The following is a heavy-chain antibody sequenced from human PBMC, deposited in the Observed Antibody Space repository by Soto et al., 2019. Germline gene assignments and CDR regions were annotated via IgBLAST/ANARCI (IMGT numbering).Heavy chain of an antibody. CDR3: VRPNFGALTHFDF. CDR1: GYTFTNYW. J-gene: IGHJ4*02. V-gene: IGHV5-51*01. Sequence: GESQKISCKAIGYTFTNYWIGWVRQTPGKGLEWMGIIFPGDSDTRYNPSFEGQVTVSADESISTAYLQWNTLKASDTAMYYCVRPNFGALTHFDFWGQGTLVTVSS. D-gene: IGHD3-16*01. CDR2: IFPGDSDT.